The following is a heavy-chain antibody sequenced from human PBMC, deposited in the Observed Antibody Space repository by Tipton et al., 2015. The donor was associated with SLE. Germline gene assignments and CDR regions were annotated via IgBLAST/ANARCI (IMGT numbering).Heavy chain of an antibody. J-gene: IGHJ6*02. CDR1: GFTFSSYA. CDR3: ARVLGSFYGMDV. V-gene: IGHV3-23*01. Sequence: SLRLSCVASGFTFSSYAMSWVRQAPGKGLEWVSAIRGSGGSTCYADSVKGRFTISRDNSKNTLLLKMNSLRAEDTAVYYCARVLGSFYGMDVWGQGTTVTVSS. CDR2: IRGSGGST.